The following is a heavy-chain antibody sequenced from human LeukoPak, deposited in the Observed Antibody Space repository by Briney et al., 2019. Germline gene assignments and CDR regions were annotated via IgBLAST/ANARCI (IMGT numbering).Heavy chain of an antibody. J-gene: IGHJ5*02. CDR3: ARDTTYCSGGSCYSNSGWFDP. Sequence: GGSLRLSCAASGFTFDDYGMSWVRQAPGKGLEWVSGINWNGGSTGYADSVKGRLTISRDNAQNSLYLQMNSLRAEDTAVYYCARDTTYCSGGSCYSNSGWFDPWGQGTLVTVSS. CDR1: GFTFDDYG. D-gene: IGHD2-15*01. V-gene: IGHV3-20*04. CDR2: INWNGGST.